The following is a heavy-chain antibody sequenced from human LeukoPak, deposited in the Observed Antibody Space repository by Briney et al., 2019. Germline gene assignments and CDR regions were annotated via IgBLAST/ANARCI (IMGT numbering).Heavy chain of an antibody. CDR2: IYYSGST. Sequence: SETLSLTCTVSGGSISSGDYYWSWIRQPPGKGLEWIGYIYYSGSTYYNPSLKSRVTISVDTSKNQFSLKLSSVTAADTAVYYCARTEARPSWFDPWGQGTLVTVSS. CDR3: ARTEARPSWFDP. J-gene: IGHJ5*02. V-gene: IGHV4-30-4*01. CDR1: GGSISSGDYY.